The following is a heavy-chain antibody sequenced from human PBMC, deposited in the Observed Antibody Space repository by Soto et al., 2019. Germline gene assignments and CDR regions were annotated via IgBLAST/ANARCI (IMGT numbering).Heavy chain of an antibody. CDR2: ISSNGGST. J-gene: IGHJ3*02. CDR1: GFTFSSYA. CDR3: VKGGRIVGATDAFDI. Sequence: GGSLRLSCSASGFTFSSYAMHWVRQAPGKGLEYVSAISSNGGSTYYADSVKGRFTISRDNSKNTLYLQMSSLRAEDTAVYYCVKGGRIVGATDAFDIWGQGTMVTVSS. D-gene: IGHD1-26*01. V-gene: IGHV3-64D*09.